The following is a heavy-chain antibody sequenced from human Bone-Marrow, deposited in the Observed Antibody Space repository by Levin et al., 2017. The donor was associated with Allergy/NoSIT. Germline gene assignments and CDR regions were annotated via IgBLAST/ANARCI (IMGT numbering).Heavy chain of an antibody. CDR1: RFTFSNYA. Sequence: GESLKISCAVSRFTFSNYAVSWVRQAPGKGLEWVSTISHSGDSTYYADSVKGRFSISRDNSKNILYLFMNTLRADDTAVYYCARPAEGFDFWGQGTPVTVSS. J-gene: IGHJ4*02. V-gene: IGHV3-23*01. CDR3: ARPAEGFDF. CDR2: ISHSGDST.